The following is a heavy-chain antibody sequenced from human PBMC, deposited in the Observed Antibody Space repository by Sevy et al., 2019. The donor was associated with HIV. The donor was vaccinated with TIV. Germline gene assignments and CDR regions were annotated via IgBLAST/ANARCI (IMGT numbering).Heavy chain of an antibody. D-gene: IGHD6-13*01. J-gene: IGHJ1*01. V-gene: IGHV4-39*01. CDR2: ISYGGST. CDR1: GGSITDKKYY. Sequence: WETLSLTCTVSGGSITDKKYYWAWIRQPPAKGLEWIGRISYGGSTYYNPSLQSRVTLSVDTCKNQFSLNLSSVTAAATAKYYCARRVAAAGQGNEYFQHWGRGTLVTVSS. CDR3: ARRVAAAGQGNEYFQH.